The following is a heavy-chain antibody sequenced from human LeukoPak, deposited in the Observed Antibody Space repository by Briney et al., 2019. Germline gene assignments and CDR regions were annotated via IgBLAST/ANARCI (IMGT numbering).Heavy chain of an antibody. CDR3: AKDASDYGDYVAIPHYFDY. CDR2: IRYDGSNK. V-gene: IGHV3-30*02. J-gene: IGHJ4*02. CDR1: GFTFSSYG. Sequence: PGGSLRLSCAASGFTFSSYGMHWVRQAPGKGLEWVAFIRYDGSNKYYADSVKGRFTISRDNSKNTLYLQMNSLRAEDTAVYYCAKDASDYGDYVAIPHYFDYWGQGTLVTVSS. D-gene: IGHD4-17*01.